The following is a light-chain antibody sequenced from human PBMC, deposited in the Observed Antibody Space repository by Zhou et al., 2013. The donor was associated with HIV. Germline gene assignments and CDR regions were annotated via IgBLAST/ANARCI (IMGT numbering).Light chain of an antibody. V-gene: IGKV1-5*03. CDR3: QQYSSYSWT. CDR1: EDIRYW. J-gene: IGKJ1*01. CDR2: KAS. Sequence: DIQMTQSPSSVSASVGDRVTITCRATEDIRYWLAWYQQKPGKAPKVLIYKASSLQSGVPSRFSGRGSGTEFILTISSLQPDDFATYYCQQYSSYSWTFAQGTKVEIK.